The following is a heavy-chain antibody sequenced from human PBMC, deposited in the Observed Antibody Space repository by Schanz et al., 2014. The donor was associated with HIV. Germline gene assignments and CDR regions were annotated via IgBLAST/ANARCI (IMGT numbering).Heavy chain of an antibody. J-gene: IGHJ6*02. CDR3: ARGSGPYYYYYGMDV. CDR1: GFTFITYG. V-gene: IGHV3-33*01. CDR2: IWYDGSDK. Sequence: QVQLVESGGRVVQPGRSLRLSCAASGFTFITYGMHWVRQAPGKGLEWVAVIWYDGSDKYYADSVKGRFTISRDNSKNTLYLQMNSLRADDTAVYYCARGSGPYYYYYGMDVWGQGTTVTVSS. D-gene: IGHD3-10*01.